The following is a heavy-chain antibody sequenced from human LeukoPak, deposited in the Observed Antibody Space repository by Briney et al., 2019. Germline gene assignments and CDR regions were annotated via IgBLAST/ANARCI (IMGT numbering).Heavy chain of an antibody. Sequence: SETLSLTCTVSGGSMNTYHWSWIRQPPGEALEWIGYVYSNGYTNYNPSLRSRVTMSVDTSKNQFSLKLSSVTAADTAVYYCARSPYCTSTSCYGAGTINYWGQGSLVIVSS. J-gene: IGHJ4*02. V-gene: IGHV4-59*01. CDR3: ARSPYCTSTSCYGAGTINY. CDR2: VYSNGYT. CDR1: GGSMNTYH. D-gene: IGHD2-2*01.